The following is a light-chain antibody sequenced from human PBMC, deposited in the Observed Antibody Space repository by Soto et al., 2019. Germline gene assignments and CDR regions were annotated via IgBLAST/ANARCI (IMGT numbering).Light chain of an antibody. J-gene: IGKJ4*01. V-gene: IGKV3-11*01. CDR3: QQRSNGPIT. Sequence: EIVLTQSPATLSLSPGERATLSCRASQSVSSYLAWYQQKPGQAPRLLIYDASNMATGIPARFSGSGSGTDFTLTISSLEPEDFAVYYCQQRSNGPITFGGGTKVEIK. CDR2: DAS. CDR1: QSVSSY.